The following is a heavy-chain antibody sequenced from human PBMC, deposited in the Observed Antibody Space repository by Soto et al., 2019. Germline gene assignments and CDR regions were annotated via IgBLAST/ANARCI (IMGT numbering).Heavy chain of an antibody. CDR3: VRGRAYGDYIPDF. J-gene: IGHJ4*02. V-gene: IGHV3-33*08. CDR2: IWYDGSNK. D-gene: IGHD4-17*01. CDR1: GFMFSGFG. Sequence: QVQLVESGGGVVQPGRSLRLSCAASGFMFSGFGMHWVRQAPGKGLEWVAVIWYDGSNKYYADSVKGRFTISRDNSKNTLYLQMNSLRAEDTAVYSCVRGRAYGDYIPDFWGQGTLVTVSS.